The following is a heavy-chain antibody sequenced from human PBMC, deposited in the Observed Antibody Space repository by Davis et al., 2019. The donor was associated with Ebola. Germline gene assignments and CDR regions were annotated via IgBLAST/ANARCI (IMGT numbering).Heavy chain of an antibody. D-gene: IGHD2-15*01. J-gene: IGHJ3*02. V-gene: IGHV4-34*01. Sequence: SETLSLTCAVYGGSFSGYYWSWIRQPPGKGLEWIGEINHSGSTNYNPSLKSRVTISVETSKNQFSLKLSSVTAADTAVYYCAREGYCSGGSCYGVDHAFDIWGQGTMVTVSS. CDR3: AREGYCSGGSCYGVDHAFDI. CDR1: GGSFSGYY. CDR2: INHSGST.